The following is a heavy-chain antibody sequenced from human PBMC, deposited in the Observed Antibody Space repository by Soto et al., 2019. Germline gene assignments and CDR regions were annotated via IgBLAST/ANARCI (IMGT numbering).Heavy chain of an antibody. V-gene: IGHV3-48*01. J-gene: IGHJ5*02. D-gene: IGHD2-2*01. CDR2: ISSSSSTI. Sequence: GGSLRLSCAASGFTFSSYSMNWVRQAPGKGLEWVSYISSSSSTIYYADSVKGRFTISRDNAKNSLYLQMNSLRAEDTAVYYCARDSGYCSSTSCPTRFDPWGQGTLVTVSS. CDR1: GFTFSSYS. CDR3: ARDSGYCSSTSCPTRFDP.